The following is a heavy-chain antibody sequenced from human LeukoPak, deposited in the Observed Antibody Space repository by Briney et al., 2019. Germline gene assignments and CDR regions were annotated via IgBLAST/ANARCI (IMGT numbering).Heavy chain of an antibody. CDR1: GFTFSRHW. D-gene: IGHD6-19*01. J-gene: IGHJ4*02. Sequence: GGSLRLSCAACGFTFSRHWMSWVRQTPGKGLERVAHMNQDGSAIYYVDSVKGRFTISRDNAKNSLCLQMTGLTVADTAVYYCARTVPGYPDDYFDYWGQGTLVTVSS. V-gene: IGHV3-7*01. CDR2: MNQDGSAI. CDR3: ARTVPGYPDDYFDY.